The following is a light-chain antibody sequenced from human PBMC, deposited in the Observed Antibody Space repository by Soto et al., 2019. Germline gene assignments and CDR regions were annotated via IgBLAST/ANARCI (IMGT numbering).Light chain of an antibody. Sequence: QSVLTQPPSASGTPGQRVTISCSGSSSNIGSNFVYWYQQLPGTAPKLLIYNNDQRPSGVPDRFSGSKSGTSASLAISGLRSEDEADYYCAAWEDSLSAFGPGTKVTVL. V-gene: IGLV1-47*02. CDR1: SSNIGSNF. J-gene: IGLJ1*01. CDR3: AAWEDSLSA. CDR2: NND.